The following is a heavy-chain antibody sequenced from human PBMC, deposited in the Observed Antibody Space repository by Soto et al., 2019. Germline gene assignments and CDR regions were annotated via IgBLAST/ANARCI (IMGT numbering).Heavy chain of an antibody. CDR3: ARASGYSSGWDDYYYYYGMDV. Sequence: GGSLRLSCAASGFTFSSYSMNWARQAPGKGLEWVSYISSSSSTIYYADSVKGRFTISRDNAKNSLYLQMNSLRDEDTAVYYCARASGYSSGWDDYYYYYGMDVWGQGTTVTVSS. V-gene: IGHV3-48*02. D-gene: IGHD6-19*01. CDR1: GFTFSSYS. J-gene: IGHJ6*02. CDR2: ISSSSSTI.